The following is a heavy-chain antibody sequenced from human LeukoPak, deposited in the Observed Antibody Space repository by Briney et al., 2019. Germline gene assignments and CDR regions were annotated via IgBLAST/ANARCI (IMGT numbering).Heavy chain of an antibody. CDR3: AKVGIAVADKWDESSHKTLNWFES. J-gene: IGHJ5*01. V-gene: IGHV3-74*01. D-gene: IGHD6-13*01. CDR1: GFTFSSYW. Sequence: GGSLRLSCAASGFTFSSYWMHWVRQAPGKGLVWVSRINSDGSSTSYADSVKGRFTISRDNAKNTLYLQMNSLRAEDTAVYYCAKVGIAVADKWDESSHKTLNWFESWGQGTLVTVSS. CDR2: INSDGSST.